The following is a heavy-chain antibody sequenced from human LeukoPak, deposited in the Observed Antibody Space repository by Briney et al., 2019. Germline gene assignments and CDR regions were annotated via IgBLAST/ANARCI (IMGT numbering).Heavy chain of an antibody. J-gene: IGHJ4*02. CDR3: ARAIQNYYDSSGYIDY. CDR2: INHSGST. CDR1: GGSFSGYY. V-gene: IGHV4-34*01. D-gene: IGHD3-22*01. Sequence: SETLSLTCAVYGGSFSGYYWSWIRQPPGKGLEWIGEINHSGSTNYNPSLKSRVTISVDTSKNQFSLKLGSVTAADTAVYYCARAIQNYYDSSGYIDYWGQGTLVTVSS.